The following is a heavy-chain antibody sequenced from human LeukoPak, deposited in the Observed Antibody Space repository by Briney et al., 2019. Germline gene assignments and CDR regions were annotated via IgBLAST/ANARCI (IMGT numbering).Heavy chain of an antibody. V-gene: IGHV3-30*04. CDR3: ARDPYCSGSSCYSGLFDY. J-gene: IGHJ4*02. D-gene: IGHD2-15*01. CDR1: GFTFSTYA. Sequence: PGGSLRLSCAASGFTFSTYAMHWVRQAPGKGLEWVAIIYYDGSKKYYVDSVKGRFTISRDNSKNTLYLQMNSLRVEDTAVYYCARDPYCSGSSCYSGLFDYWGQGTLVTVSS. CDR2: IYYDGSKK.